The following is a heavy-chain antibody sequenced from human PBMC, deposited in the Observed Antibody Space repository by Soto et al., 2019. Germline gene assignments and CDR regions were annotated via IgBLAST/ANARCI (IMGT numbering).Heavy chain of an antibody. CDR2: TYYRSKWYN. J-gene: IGHJ4*02. V-gene: IGHV6-1*01. D-gene: IGHD2-8*01. Sequence: SQTLSLTCAISGDSVSSNNAAWNWIRQSPSRGLEWLGRTYYRSKWYNDYALSVKSRITINPDTSKNQFSLQLTSVTPEDTAVYYCARARFDSVLMVFSRFDYWGQETLVTVSS. CDR1: GDSVSSNNAA. CDR3: ARARFDSVLMVFSRFDY.